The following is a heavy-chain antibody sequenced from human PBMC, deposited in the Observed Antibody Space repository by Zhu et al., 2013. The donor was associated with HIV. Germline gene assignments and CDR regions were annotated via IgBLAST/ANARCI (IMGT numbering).Heavy chain of an antibody. CDR1: GGSFSGYY. CDR2: INHSGST. V-gene: IGHV4-34*01. Sequence: QVQLQQWGAGLLKPSETLSLTCAVYGGSFSGYYWSWIRQPPGKGLEWIGEINHSGSTNYNPSLKSRVTISVDTSKNQFSLKLSSVTAADTAVYYCARDPFARAPDYWGPGTLVTVSS. J-gene: IGHJ4*02. CDR3: ARDPFARAPDY. D-gene: IGHD3-10*01.